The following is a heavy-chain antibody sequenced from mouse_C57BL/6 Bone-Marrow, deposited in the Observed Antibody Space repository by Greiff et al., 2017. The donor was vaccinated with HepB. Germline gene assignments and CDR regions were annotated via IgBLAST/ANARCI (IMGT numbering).Heavy chain of an antibody. Sequence: EVKLVESGGGLVKPGGSLKLSCAASGFTFSSYAMSWVRQTPEKRLEWVATISDGGSYTYYPDNVKGRFTISRDNAKNNLYLQMSHLKSEDTAMYYCARGPAQANYFDYWGQGTTLTVSS. D-gene: IGHD3-2*02. CDR1: GFTFSSYA. J-gene: IGHJ2*01. V-gene: IGHV5-4*03. CDR2: ISDGGSYT. CDR3: ARGPAQANYFDY.